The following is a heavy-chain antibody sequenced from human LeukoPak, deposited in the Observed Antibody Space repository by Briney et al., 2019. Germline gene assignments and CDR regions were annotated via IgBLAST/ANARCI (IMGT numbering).Heavy chain of an antibody. D-gene: IGHD6-13*01. Sequence: GESLKISCKGSGYSFTSYGISWVRQAPGQGLEWMGWISAYNGNTNYAQKLQGRVTMTTDTSTSTAYMELRSLRSDDTAVYYCARDPRLAAAGTSNWFDPWGQGTLVTVSS. CDR3: ARDPRLAAAGTSNWFDP. CDR2: ISAYNGNT. V-gene: IGHV1-18*01. CDR1: GYSFTSYG. J-gene: IGHJ5*02.